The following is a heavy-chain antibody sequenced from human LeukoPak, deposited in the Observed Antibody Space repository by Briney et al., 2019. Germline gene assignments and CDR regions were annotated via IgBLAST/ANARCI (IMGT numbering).Heavy chain of an antibody. CDR1: GCTFSSYA. Sequence: SVKVSCKASGCTFSSYAISWVRQAPGQELEWMGGIIPIFCTANYPQKFQGRVTITADEYTSTEYMELSSLRYEDTAVYYCAVPPHCSSTSCYYNYFDYWGQGTLVTVSS. V-gene: IGHV1-69*01. CDR2: IIPIFCTA. J-gene: IGHJ4*02. D-gene: IGHD2-2*01. CDR3: AVPPHCSSTSCYYNYFDY.